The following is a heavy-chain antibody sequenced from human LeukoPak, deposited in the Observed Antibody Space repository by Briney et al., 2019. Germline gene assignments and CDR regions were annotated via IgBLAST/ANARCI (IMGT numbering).Heavy chain of an antibody. CDR3: ARGRDSYGPYDY. CDR2: INHSGST. D-gene: IGHD5-18*01. Sequence: SETLSLTCAVYGGSFSGYYWSWIRQPPGKGLEWIGEINHSGSTNYNPSLKSRVTISVDTSKNQFSLKLSSVTAADTAVYYCARGRDSYGPYDYWGQGTLVTVSS. CDR1: GGSFSGYY. J-gene: IGHJ4*02. V-gene: IGHV4-34*01.